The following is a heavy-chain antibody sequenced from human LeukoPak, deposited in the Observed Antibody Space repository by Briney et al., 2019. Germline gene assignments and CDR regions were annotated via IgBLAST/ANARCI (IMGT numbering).Heavy chain of an antibody. CDR1: GGSISSSYYY. Sequence: SQTLSLTCTVSGGSISSSYYYWSWIRQPPGKGLECIGYIYYSGSTYYNPSLKSRVTISVDTSKNQFSLKLSSVTAADTAVYYCARERGGSSSSSRHAFDIWGQGTMVTVSS. J-gene: IGHJ3*02. CDR2: IYYSGST. CDR3: ARERGGSSSSSRHAFDI. D-gene: IGHD6-13*01. V-gene: IGHV4-30-4*08.